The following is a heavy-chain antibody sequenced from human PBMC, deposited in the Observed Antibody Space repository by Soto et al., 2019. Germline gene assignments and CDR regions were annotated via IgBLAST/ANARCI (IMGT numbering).Heavy chain of an antibody. Sequence: EVQRLDSGGGLVQPGGSLRLSCAASGFTFSNYAMTWVRQAPGKGLEWVSAISGSGRHVYYADSVQGRFTFSRDNSQNTLYLQMNSLRAEDTAIYYCAKNFADSNPFYDSWGQGLLVTVSS. D-gene: IGHD2-15*01. CDR1: GFTFSNYA. J-gene: IGHJ4*02. V-gene: IGHV3-23*01. CDR3: AKNFADSNPFYDS. CDR2: ISGSGRHV.